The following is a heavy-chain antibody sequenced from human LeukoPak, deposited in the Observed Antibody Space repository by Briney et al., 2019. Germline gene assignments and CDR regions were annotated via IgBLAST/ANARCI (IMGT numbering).Heavy chain of an antibody. V-gene: IGHV1-18*01. J-gene: IGHJ6*02. D-gene: IGHD6-19*01. CDR1: GYTFTSYG. CDR2: ISAYNGNT. Sequence: ASVKVTCKASGYTFTSYGISWVRQAPGQGLEWMGWISAYNGNTNYAQKLQGRVTMTTDTSMSTAYMELRSLRSDDTAVYYCARDRTREQWLLAGNYYYYYGMDVWGQGTTVTVSS. CDR3: ARDRTREQWLLAGNYYYYYGMDV.